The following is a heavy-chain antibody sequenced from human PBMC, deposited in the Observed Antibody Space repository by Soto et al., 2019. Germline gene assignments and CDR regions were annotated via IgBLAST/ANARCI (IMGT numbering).Heavy chain of an antibody. CDR1: GGTFSSYT. Sequence: QVQLVQSGAEVKKPGSSVKVSCKAYGGTFSSYTISWVRQAPGQGLEWMGRIIPILGKENYAQKFQGRVTITADKPTSKAYMELSSLRSEDKAVYYCARAFVSHGIAAAGHFDLWGRGTLFTVSS. CDR3: ARAFVSHGIAAAGHFDL. CDR2: IIPILGKE. J-gene: IGHJ2*01. D-gene: IGHD6-13*01. V-gene: IGHV1-69*08.